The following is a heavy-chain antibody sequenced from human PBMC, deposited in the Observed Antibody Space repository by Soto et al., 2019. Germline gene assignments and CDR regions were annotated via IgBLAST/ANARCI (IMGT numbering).Heavy chain of an antibody. CDR2: IYYSGST. J-gene: IGHJ4*02. V-gene: IGHV4-61*01. Sequence: SETLSLTCTVSGGSVSSGSYYWSWIRQPPGKGLEWIGYIYYSGSTNYNPSLKSRVTISVDTSKNQFSLKLSSVTAADTAVYYCARDTQVVAASYFDYWGQGTLVTVSS. D-gene: IGHD2-15*01. CDR3: ARDTQVVAASYFDY. CDR1: GGSVSSGSYY.